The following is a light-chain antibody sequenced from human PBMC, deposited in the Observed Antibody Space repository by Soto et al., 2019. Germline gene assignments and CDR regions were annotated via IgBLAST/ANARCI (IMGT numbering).Light chain of an antibody. V-gene: IGLV1-40*01. CDR2: GNS. CDR3: QSYDRSLRGLV. Sequence: QSVLTQPPSVSGAPGQRVTISCTGSSSNIGAGYDVHWYQQLPGTAPKLLIYGNSNRPSGVPDRFSGSKSGTSASLAITGLQAEDEADYYCQSYDRSLRGLVFGGGTQLTVL. CDR1: SSNIGAGYD. J-gene: IGLJ2*01.